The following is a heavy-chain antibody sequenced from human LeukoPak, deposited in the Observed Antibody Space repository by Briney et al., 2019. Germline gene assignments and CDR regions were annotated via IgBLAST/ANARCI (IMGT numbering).Heavy chain of an antibody. Sequence: SVKVSCKASGGTFSSYAISWVRQAPGQGLEWMGGIIPILGTANYAQKFQGRVTITTDESTSTAYMELSSLRSEDTAVNYCARVRYYWDYGDYVGGDAFDIWGQGTMVTVSS. J-gene: IGHJ3*02. CDR1: GGTFSSYA. V-gene: IGHV1-69*05. D-gene: IGHD4-17*01. CDR3: ARVRYYWDYGDYVGGDAFDI. CDR2: IIPILGTA.